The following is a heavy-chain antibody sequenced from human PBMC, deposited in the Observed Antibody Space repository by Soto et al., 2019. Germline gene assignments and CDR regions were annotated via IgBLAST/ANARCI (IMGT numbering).Heavy chain of an antibody. CDR2: IYPGDSDT. V-gene: IGHV5-51*01. CDR1: GYSFTSYW. CDR3: ARHMTYYYDSSGYYSEALDY. J-gene: IGHJ4*02. Sequence: GESLKISCKGSGYSFTSYWIGWVRQMPGKGLEWMGIIYPGDSDTRYSPSFQGQVTISADKSISTAYLQWSSLKASDTAMYYWARHMTYYYDSSGYYSEALDYWGQGTLVTVSS. D-gene: IGHD3-22*01.